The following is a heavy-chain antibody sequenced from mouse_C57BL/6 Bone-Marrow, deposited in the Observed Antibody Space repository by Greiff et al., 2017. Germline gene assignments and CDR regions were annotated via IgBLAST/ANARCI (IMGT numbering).Heavy chain of an antibody. CDR3: SSFDDNYFDF. CDR1: GFNIKDDY. V-gene: IGHV14-4*01. CDR2: IDPEIGDT. D-gene: IGHD2-3*01. Sequence: EVQLQQSGAELVRPGASVKLSCTASGFNIKDDYIHWVKQRPEQGLEWIGWIDPEIGDTEYASKFQGKATITSDTSSNAAYLQLSSLTSEDTAVSFCSSFDDNYFDFWGRGTPLTVAS. J-gene: IGHJ2*01.